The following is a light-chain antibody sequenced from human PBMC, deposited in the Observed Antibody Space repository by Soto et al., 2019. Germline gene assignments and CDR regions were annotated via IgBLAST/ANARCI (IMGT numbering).Light chain of an antibody. V-gene: IGKV3-20*01. J-gene: IGKJ2*01. CDR2: GAS. CDR1: QSVSNNW. CDR3: QQYGRSPYT. Sequence: VVLTQSPGTLSLSPGERATLSCRASQSVSNNWLAWYQQKPGQAPRLLIYGASSRPGGIPDKFSGSGSGTDFTLTINRLEPEDFAVYYCQQYGRSPYTFGQGTKLEI.